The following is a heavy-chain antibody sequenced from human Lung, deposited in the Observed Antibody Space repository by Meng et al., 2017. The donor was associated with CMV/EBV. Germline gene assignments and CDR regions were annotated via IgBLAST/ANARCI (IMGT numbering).Heavy chain of an antibody. CDR2: IIPIFGTA. J-gene: IGHJ4*02. CDR3: ASTTPYCHSTSCYTNFDY. Sequence: SVKDSXKASGGTFSSYAIRWVRQVPGQGLEWMGGIIPIFGTANYAQQVQGRVTIPTDESTSTVYMALSSLRSEATAVYYCASTTPYCHSTSCYTNFDYWGQGTLVTVSS. D-gene: IGHD2-2*02. CDR1: GGTFSSYA. V-gene: IGHV1-69*05.